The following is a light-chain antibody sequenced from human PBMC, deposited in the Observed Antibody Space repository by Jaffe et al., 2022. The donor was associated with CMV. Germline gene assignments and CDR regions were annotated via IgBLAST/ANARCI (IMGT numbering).Light chain of an antibody. CDR3: QQSNSLPVT. Sequence: DIQMTQSPSSLSASVGDRVTITCRASQSISRNLNWYQQKPGEAPKLLIYGASNLRSGVSSQFSGSGSGTDFALTISNLQPEDFATYYCQQSNSLPVTFGGGTKVEI. J-gene: IGKJ4*01. V-gene: IGKV1-39*01. CDR2: GAS. CDR1: QSISRN.